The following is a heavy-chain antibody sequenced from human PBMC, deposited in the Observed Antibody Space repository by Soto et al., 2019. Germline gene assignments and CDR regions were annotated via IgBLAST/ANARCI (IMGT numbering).Heavy chain of an antibody. D-gene: IGHD3-16*02. Sequence: QITLKESGPTLVKPTQTLTLTCTFSGFSLSTSGVGVGVGWIRQPPGKALEWLALIYWDDDKLYSPSLKTRVTITKDTSKNQVVLTMTNMDPVDTVTYYCARWGSSRLDYWGQGTLVTVSS. CDR1: GFSLSTSGVGVG. CDR2: IYWDDDK. CDR3: ARWGSSRLDY. V-gene: IGHV2-5*02. J-gene: IGHJ4*02.